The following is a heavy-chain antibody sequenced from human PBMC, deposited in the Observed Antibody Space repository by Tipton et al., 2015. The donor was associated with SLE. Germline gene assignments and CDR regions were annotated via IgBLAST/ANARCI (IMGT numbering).Heavy chain of an antibody. CDR2: IYYSGST. Sequence: TLSLTCTVSGGSISTYYWSWIRQAPEKGLGWIGYIYYSGSTNYNPSLKSRVTISVDTSKNQFSLKLSSVTAADTAVYYCARGRWGIFGAFDYWGQGTLVTVSS. V-gene: IGHV4-59*01. J-gene: IGHJ4*02. CDR3: ARGRWGIFGAFDY. D-gene: IGHD3-3*01. CDR1: GGSISTYY.